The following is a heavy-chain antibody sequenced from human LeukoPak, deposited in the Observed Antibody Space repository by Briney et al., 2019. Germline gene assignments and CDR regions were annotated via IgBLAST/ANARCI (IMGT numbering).Heavy chain of an antibody. CDR1: GFTFNSFA. D-gene: IGHD3-10*01. J-gene: IGHJ4*02. Sequence: GGSLRLSCAASGFTFNSFAMHWVRQAPGKGLEHLAFIQSDGIYKYYADSVKGRFTISRDNSKNTLYLQMNGLRGDDTAVYYCASRQMVRGVTHDYWGQGTLVTVSS. CDR2: IQSDGIYK. V-gene: IGHV3-30*06. CDR3: ASRQMVRGVTHDY.